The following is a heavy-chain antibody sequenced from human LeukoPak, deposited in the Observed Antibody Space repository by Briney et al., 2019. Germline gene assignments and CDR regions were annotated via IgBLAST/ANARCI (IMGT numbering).Heavy chain of an antibody. CDR2: IKSKTDGGTT. CDR3: TTEGGRYRPLAFDY. V-gene: IGHV3-15*01. Sequence: PGGSLRLSCAASGFTFSNAWMSSVRQAPGRWLGWVGRIKSKTDGGTTDYAAPVKGKFTVSRDASKNTLYLQMNSLKTEDTAVYYCTTEGGRYRPLAFDYWGQGTLVTVSS. CDR1: GFTFSNAW. D-gene: IGHD1-26*01. J-gene: IGHJ4*02.